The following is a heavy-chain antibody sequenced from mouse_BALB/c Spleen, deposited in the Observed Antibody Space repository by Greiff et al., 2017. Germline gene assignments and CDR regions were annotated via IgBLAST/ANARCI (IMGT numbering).Heavy chain of an antibody. J-gene: IGHJ4*01. D-gene: IGHD2-1*01. CDR3: ARRHYGNSYAMDY. CDR1: GFAFSSYD. V-gene: IGHV5-12-1*01. Sequence: EVKVVESGGGLVKPGGSLKLSCAASGFAFSSYDMSWVRQTPEKRLEWVAYISSGGGSTYYPDTVKGRFTISRDNAKNTLYLQMSSLKSEDTAMYYCARRHYGNSYAMDYWGQGTSVTVSS. CDR2: ISSGGGST.